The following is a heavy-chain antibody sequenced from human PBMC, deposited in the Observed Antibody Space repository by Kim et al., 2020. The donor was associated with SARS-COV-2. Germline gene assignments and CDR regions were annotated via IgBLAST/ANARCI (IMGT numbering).Heavy chain of an antibody. J-gene: IGHJ4*02. Sequence: SAGSVKGRFTIARDNSKNTLYLQLNSLRAEDTALYYCAKGSSGSSYTTGDYWGQGTPVTVSS. V-gene: IGHV3-23*01. D-gene: IGHD2-15*01. CDR3: AKGSSGSSYTTGDY.